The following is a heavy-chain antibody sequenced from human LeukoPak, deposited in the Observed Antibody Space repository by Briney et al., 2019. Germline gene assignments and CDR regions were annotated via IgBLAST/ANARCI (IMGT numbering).Heavy chain of an antibody. Sequence: GGSLRLSCAASGFTFNSYEMNWVRQARGKGLEWVSYISSSGSTIYDADSVKGRFTISRDNAKNSLYLQMNSLRAEDTAVYYCARTIAQYSNSWLYFYYGLDVWGRGTTVTVSS. V-gene: IGHV3-48*03. CDR1: GFTFNSYE. CDR3: ARTIAQYSNSWLYFYYGLDV. J-gene: IGHJ6*01. CDR2: ISSSGSTI. D-gene: IGHD6-13*01.